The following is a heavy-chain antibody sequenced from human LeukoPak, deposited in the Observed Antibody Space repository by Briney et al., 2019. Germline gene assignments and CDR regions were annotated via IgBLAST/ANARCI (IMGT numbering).Heavy chain of an antibody. V-gene: IGHV3-11*01. D-gene: IGHD3-10*01. CDR2: ISTSGKTI. CDR3: ARTKSEPTYGQHNGLDN. J-gene: IGHJ4*02. Sequence: GGAVRLTCPASGMIFTDQYLNWIGQPGGKEVDGLSYISTSGKTIAYAEPVKSRLTLSRHNAKNSLYLQMNSLRADDTAVYYCARTKSEPTYGQHNGLDNWGQGTLVTVSS. CDR1: GMIFTDQY.